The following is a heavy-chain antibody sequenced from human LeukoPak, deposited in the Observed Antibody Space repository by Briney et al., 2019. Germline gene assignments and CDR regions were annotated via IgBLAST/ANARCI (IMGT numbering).Heavy chain of an antibody. J-gene: IGHJ4*02. CDR1: GYSISSGYY. D-gene: IGHD1-26*01. CDR3: ARVGGSHYGEDY. CDR2: IYHSGST. Sequence: PSETLSLTCTVSGYSISSGYYWGWIRQPPGKGLEWIGSIYHSGSTYYNPSLKSRVTISVDTSKNQFSLKLSSVTAADTAVYYCARVGGSHYGEDYWGQGTLATVSS. V-gene: IGHV4-38-2*02.